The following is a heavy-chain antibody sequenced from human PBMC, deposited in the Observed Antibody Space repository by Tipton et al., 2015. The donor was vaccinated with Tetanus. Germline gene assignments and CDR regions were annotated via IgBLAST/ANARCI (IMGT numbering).Heavy chain of an antibody. CDR1: SGSIRSYY. V-gene: IGHV4-59*01. Sequence: TLSLTCTVSSGSIRSYYWSWIRQPPGTGLEWIGYVYSSGSTNYNPSLKSRVTISVDTSKNQSSLKLSSVTAVDTAVYYCARDPSGGVRYFDYWGQGTLVTVSS. CDR3: ARDPSGGVRYFDY. D-gene: IGHD2-8*01. J-gene: IGHJ4*02. CDR2: VYSSGST.